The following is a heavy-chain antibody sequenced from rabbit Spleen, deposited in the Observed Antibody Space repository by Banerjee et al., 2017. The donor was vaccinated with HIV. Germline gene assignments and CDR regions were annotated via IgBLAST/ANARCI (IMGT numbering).Heavy chain of an antibody. CDR3: ARDAGSGHYIDAYFDL. J-gene: IGHJ4*01. V-gene: IGHV1S40*01. D-gene: IGHD8-1*01. CDR1: GFDFSRGYD. CDR2: IYTGNVKT. Sequence: QSLEESGGGLVQPEGSLTLTCKASGFDFSRGYDMCWVRQAPGKGLEWIGCIYTGNVKTYYASWAKGRFTISKTSSTTVTLQMTSLTVADTATYFCARDAGSGHYIDAYFDLWGPGTLVTVS.